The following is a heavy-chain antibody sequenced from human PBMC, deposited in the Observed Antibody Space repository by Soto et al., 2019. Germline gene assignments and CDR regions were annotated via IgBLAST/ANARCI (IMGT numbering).Heavy chain of an antibody. CDR2: IYYSGST. V-gene: IGHV4-31*03. J-gene: IGHJ6*02. Sequence: QVQLQESGPGLVKPSQTLSLTCTVSGGSISSGGYYWSWIRQHPGKGLEWIGYIYYSGSTYYNPSLKTRVTIAVDTSKNQLSLKLSSVTAADTAVYYCARVCGGDCPHGMGVWGQGTMVTVSS. CDR1: GGSISSGGYY. D-gene: IGHD2-21*02. CDR3: ARVCGGDCPHGMGV.